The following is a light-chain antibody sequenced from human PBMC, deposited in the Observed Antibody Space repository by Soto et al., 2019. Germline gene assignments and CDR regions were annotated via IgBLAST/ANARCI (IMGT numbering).Light chain of an antibody. CDR3: RSYAGNNNVV. J-gene: IGLJ2*01. CDR1: SSDVGDYKF. CDR2: EVS. V-gene: IGLV2-8*01. Sequence: QSALTQPPSASGSPGQSVTISCTGTSSDVGDYKFVSWYQQHPGKAPKLLIYEVSRRPSGVPDRFSGSKYGNTASLTVSGLQDEDEADYSCRSYAGNNNVVFGGGTKLTVL.